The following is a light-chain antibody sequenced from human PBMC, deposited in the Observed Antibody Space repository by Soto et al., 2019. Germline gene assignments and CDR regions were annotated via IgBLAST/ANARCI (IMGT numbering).Light chain of an antibody. CDR3: QQRSNWPPWT. CDR2: GAS. V-gene: IGKV3D-20*02. J-gene: IGKJ1*01. Sequence: EIVLTQSPGTLSLSPGERATLSCRASQSVSSGYLAWYQQKPGQAPRLLIYGASIRAAGIPDRFSGGGSGTDFTLTISSLEPEDFAVYYCQQRSNWPPWTFGQGTKVDIK. CDR1: QSVSSGY.